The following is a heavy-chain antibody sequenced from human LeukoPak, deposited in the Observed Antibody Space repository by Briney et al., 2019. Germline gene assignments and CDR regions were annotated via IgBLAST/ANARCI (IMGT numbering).Heavy chain of an antibody. Sequence: GGSLRLSCAASGFTFSNYAIHWVRQAPGKGLEWVAVISYDGSNKYYADSVKGRFTISRDNSKNTLYLQMNSLRTEDTAVYYCAELGITMIGGVWGKGTTVTISS. D-gene: IGHD3-10*02. CDR2: ISYDGSNK. J-gene: IGHJ6*04. CDR1: GFTFSNYA. V-gene: IGHV3-30*04. CDR3: AELGITMIGGV.